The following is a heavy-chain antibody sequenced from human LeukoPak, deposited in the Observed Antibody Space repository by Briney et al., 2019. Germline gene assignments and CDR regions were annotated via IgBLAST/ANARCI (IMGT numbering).Heavy chain of an antibody. Sequence: TSETLSLTCTVSGGSVSSGSYYWSWIPQPPGKGFEWIGYFYYSASTNYNPSLKSRVTISVNTSKNQFSLKLSSVTAADTAVYYCARDRGDYGDYVFDYWGQGTLVTVSS. V-gene: IGHV4-61*01. CDR2: FYYSAST. D-gene: IGHD4-17*01. J-gene: IGHJ4*02. CDR3: ARDRGDYGDYVFDY. CDR1: GGSVSSGSYY.